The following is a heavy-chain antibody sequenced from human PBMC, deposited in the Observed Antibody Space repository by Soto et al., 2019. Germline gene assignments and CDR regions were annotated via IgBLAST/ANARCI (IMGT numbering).Heavy chain of an antibody. J-gene: IGHJ5*02. CDR3: AKNRLASGSGVRFDP. CDR1: GFTFSSFA. D-gene: IGHD3-10*01. V-gene: IGHV3-23*01. Sequence: EVQLLESGGGLVQPGGSLRLSCAASGFTFSSFAMSWVRQAPGKGLEWVSAISGSGADTYYADSVKGRFTISRDNSRNTLYLQMTSLRDEDAALYYYAKNRLASGSGVRFDPWGQGTLVTVSS. CDR2: ISGSGADT.